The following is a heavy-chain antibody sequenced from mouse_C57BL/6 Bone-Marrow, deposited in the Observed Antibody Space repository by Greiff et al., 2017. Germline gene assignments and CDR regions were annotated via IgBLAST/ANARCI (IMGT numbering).Heavy chain of an antibody. V-gene: IGHV14-4*01. D-gene: IGHD1-1*01. Sequence: VQLQQSGAELVRPGASVKLSCTASGFNIKDDYMHWVKQRPEQGLEWIGRIDPENGDTEYASKFQGKATITADTSSNTAYLQLSSLTSEDTAVYYCTPITTVVVDYWGKGTTLTVSS. CDR2: IDPENGDT. CDR3: TPITTVVVDY. J-gene: IGHJ2*01. CDR1: GFNIKDDY.